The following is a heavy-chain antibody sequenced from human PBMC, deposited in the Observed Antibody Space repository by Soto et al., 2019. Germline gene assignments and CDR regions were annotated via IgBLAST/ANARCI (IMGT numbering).Heavy chain of an antibody. CDR2: ISGSGGST. CDR1: GFTFSSYA. J-gene: IGHJ2*01. D-gene: IGHD4-17*01. Sequence: EVQLLESGGGLVQPGGSLRLSCAASGFTFSSYAMSWVRQAPGKGLEWVSAISGSGGSTYYADSVKGRFTISRDNSKNTLYRQMNSLRAEGTAVYYCAKRRTVTTSDWYFDLWGRGTLVTVSS. CDR3: AKRRTVTTSDWYFDL. V-gene: IGHV3-23*01.